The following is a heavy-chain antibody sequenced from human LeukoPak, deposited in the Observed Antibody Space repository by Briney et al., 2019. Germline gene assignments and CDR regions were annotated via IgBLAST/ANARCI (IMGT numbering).Heavy chain of an antibody. CDR3: AKDKGLALGLYGMDV. CDR2: ISWNSGSI. CDR1: GFTFDDYA. J-gene: IGHJ6*02. V-gene: IGHV3-9*01. Sequence: PGGSLRLSCAASGFTFDDYAMHWVRQAPGKGLEWVSGISWNSGSIGYADSVKGRFTISRDNAKNSLYLQMNSLRAEDTALYYCAKDKGLALGLYGMDVWGQGTTVTVSS.